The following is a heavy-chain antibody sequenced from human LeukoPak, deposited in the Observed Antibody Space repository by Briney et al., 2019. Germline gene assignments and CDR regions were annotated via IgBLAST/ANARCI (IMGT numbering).Heavy chain of an antibody. V-gene: IGHV4-30-2*01. J-gene: IGHJ3*02. CDR3: ARGRDCSSTSCLDDAFDI. CDR2: IYHSGST. CDR1: GGSISSGGYS. Sequence: PSETLSLTCAVSGGSISSGGYSWSWIRQPPGKDLEWVGYIYHSGSTYYNPSLKSRVTISVDRSKNQFSLKLSSVTAADTAVYYCARGRDCSSTSCLDDAFDIWGQGTMVTVSS. D-gene: IGHD2-2*01.